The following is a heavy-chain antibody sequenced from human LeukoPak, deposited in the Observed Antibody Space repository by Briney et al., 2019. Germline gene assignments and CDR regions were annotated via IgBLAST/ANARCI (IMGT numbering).Heavy chain of an antibody. V-gene: IGHV4-4*07. Sequence: PSETLSLTCTVSGGSINNHYWSWIRQPAGKGLEWIGRIYTSGSTNYNPSLKSRVTMSVDTSKNQFSLKLSSVTAADTAVYYCARIYGDFHYYYGMDVWGQGTTVTVSS. CDR3: ARIYGDFHYYYGMDV. CDR1: GGSINNHY. D-gene: IGHD4-17*01. J-gene: IGHJ6*02. CDR2: IYTSGST.